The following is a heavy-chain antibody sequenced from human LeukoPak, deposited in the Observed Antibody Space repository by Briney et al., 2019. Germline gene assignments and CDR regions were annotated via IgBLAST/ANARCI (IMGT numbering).Heavy chain of an antibody. CDR1: GFTFSSYA. J-gene: IGHJ6*02. V-gene: IGHV3-64*01. D-gene: IGHD6-19*01. Sequence: GGSLRLSCAASGFTFSSYAMHWVRQAPGKGLEYVSAISSNGGSTYYANSVKGRFTISRDNSKNTLYLQMNSLRAEDTAVYYCARDSRIAVAGASPYYYYGMDVWGQGTTVTVSS. CDR2: ISSNGGST. CDR3: ARDSRIAVAGASPYYYYGMDV.